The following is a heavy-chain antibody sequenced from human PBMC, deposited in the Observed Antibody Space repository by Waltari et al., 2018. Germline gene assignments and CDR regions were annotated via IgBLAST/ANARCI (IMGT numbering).Heavy chain of an antibody. CDR3: ARGGPPGDYYYYYGMDV. CDR1: GFTFSSYS. J-gene: IGHJ6*02. CDR2: ISRSSRYI. D-gene: IGHD7-27*01. Sequence: EVQLVESGGGLVKPGGSLRLSCAASGFTFSSYSMNWVRQAPGQGLEWVSSISRSSRYIYYADSVKGRFTSSRDNAKNSLYLQMNSLRAEDTAVYDCARGGPPGDYYYYYGMDVWGQGTTVTVSS. V-gene: IGHV3-21*01.